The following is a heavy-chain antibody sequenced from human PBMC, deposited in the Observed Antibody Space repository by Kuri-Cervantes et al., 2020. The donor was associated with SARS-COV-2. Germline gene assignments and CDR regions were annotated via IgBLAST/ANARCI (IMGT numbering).Heavy chain of an antibody. V-gene: IGHV2-26*01. CDR3: ARIGGSSGFSRYYYGMDV. Sequence: SGPTLVKPTETLTLTCTVSGFSLSIARMGVSWTRQPPGKALEWLAHIFSNDEKSYSTSLKSRLTISKDTSKSQVVLTMTNMDPVDTATYYCARIGGSSGFSRYYYGMDVWGQGTTVTVSS. CDR2: IFSNDEK. CDR1: GFSLSIARMG. J-gene: IGHJ6*02. D-gene: IGHD3-22*01.